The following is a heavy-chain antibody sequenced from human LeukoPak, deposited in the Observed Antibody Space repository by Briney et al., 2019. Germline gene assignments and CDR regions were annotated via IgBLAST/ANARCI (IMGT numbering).Heavy chain of an antibody. J-gene: IGHJ3*02. CDR1: GGTFSSYA. CDR2: IIPILGIA. V-gene: IGHV1-69*04. CDR3: ARVRTVTSHDAFDI. Sequence: SVKVSCKASGGTFSSYAISWVRQAPGQGLEWMGRIIPILGIANYAQKFQGRVTITADNSTSTAYMELSSLRSEDTAVYYCARVRTVTSHDAFDIWGQGTMVTVSS. D-gene: IGHD4-17*01.